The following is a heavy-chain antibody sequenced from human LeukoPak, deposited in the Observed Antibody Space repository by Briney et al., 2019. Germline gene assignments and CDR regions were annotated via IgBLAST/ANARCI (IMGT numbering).Heavy chain of an antibody. J-gene: IGHJ5*02. D-gene: IGHD3-16*01. CDR3: ARDPAHSYAYRWFDP. Sequence: GGSLRLSCAASGFTFSSYAMSWVRQAPGKGLEWISYISERSSTIYYADSVKGRFTISRDNAKNLLFLQMNNLRAEDTAVYYCARDPAHSYAYRWFDPWGQGTLVTVSS. CDR1: GFTFSSYA. V-gene: IGHV3-48*04. CDR2: ISERSSTI.